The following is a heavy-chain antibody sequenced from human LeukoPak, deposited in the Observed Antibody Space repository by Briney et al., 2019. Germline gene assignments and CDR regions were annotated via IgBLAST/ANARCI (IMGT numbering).Heavy chain of an antibody. CDR3: ARESNTVSDY. J-gene: IGHJ4*02. Sequence: PGGSLRLSCAGPGFIFSNSAMGWVRQPPGKGLQWVSGISNTGGGTYYADSVKGRFTISRDNSKNTLYLQINSLRAEDTAVYYCARESNTVSDYWGQGTLVTVSS. CDR1: GFIFSNSA. CDR2: ISNTGGGT. V-gene: IGHV3-23*01. D-gene: IGHD2/OR15-2a*01.